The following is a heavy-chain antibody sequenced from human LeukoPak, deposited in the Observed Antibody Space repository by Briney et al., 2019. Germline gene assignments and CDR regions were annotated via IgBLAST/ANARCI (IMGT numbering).Heavy chain of an antibody. Sequence: PSETLTLTCTVSGGSITNYYWTWLRQPPGKGLEWIGYVYYSGSTNYNPSLESRVTISVDTSKSQFSLKLSSVTAADTAVYYCARHTIFGVLDGDSFDPWGQGTLVTVSS. D-gene: IGHD3-3*01. CDR1: GGSITNYY. V-gene: IGHV4-59*13. CDR2: VYYSGST. J-gene: IGHJ5*02. CDR3: ARHTIFGVLDGDSFDP.